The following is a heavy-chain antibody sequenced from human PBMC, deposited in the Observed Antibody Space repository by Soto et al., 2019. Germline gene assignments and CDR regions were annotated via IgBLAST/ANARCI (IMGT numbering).Heavy chain of an antibody. CDR1: GFTFSRYA. CDR2: ISYDGSDI. CDR3: AKRGELVEAGKGHYFEY. V-gene: IGHV3-30*18. Sequence: QVQLVESGGGVVQPGRSLRLSCAASGFTFSRYAMHWVRQAPGKGLEWVAVISYDGSDIWYADSVKGRFTISRDNSKNTLYLQMNSLRPEDTAVYYCAKRGELVEAGKGHYFEYWGQGTLVTVSS. J-gene: IGHJ4*02. D-gene: IGHD6-19*01.